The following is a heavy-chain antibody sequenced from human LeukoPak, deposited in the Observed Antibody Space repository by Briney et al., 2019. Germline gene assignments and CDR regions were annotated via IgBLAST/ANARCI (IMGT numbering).Heavy chain of an antibody. CDR1: GFTFRRYG. CDR3: AKVGIAAAGTPLDY. Sequence: GSSLTLSCAASGFTFRRYGMHWVRRATGKALEWVADISYGGSNKYYADSVKGRFTISRDNSKNTLYLQMNSVRAEDTAVYYCAKVGIAAAGTPLDYWGQGTLVTVSS. V-gene: IGHV3-30*18. CDR2: ISYGGSNK. J-gene: IGHJ4*02. D-gene: IGHD6-13*01.